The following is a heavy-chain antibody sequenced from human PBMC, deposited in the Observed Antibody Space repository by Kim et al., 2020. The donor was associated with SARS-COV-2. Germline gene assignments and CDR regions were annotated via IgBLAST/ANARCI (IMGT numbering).Heavy chain of an antibody. CDR2: IYYSGST. J-gene: IGHJ5*02. CDR1: GGSISSSSYY. D-gene: IGHD4-17*01. CDR3: ARPDVEGDYGLGGNWFDP. Sequence: SETLSLTCTVSGGSISSSSYYWGWIRQPPGKGLEWIGSIYYSGSTYYNPSLKSRVTISVDTSKNQFSLKLSSVTAADTAVYYCARPDVEGDYGLGGNWFDPWGQGTLVTVSS. V-gene: IGHV4-39*01.